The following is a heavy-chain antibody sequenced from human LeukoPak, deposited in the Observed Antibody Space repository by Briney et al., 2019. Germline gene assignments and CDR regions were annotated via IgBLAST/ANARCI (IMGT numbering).Heavy chain of an antibody. D-gene: IGHD3-10*01. Sequence: ASVKVSCKASGYTFTGYYMHWVRPAPGQGLEWMGWINPNSGGTNYAQKFQSRVTMTRDTSISTAYMELSRLRSDDTAVYYCARPFHYYGSVFDPWGQGTLVTVSS. J-gene: IGHJ5*02. V-gene: IGHV1-2*02. CDR3: ARPFHYYGSVFDP. CDR1: GYTFTGYY. CDR2: INPNSGGT.